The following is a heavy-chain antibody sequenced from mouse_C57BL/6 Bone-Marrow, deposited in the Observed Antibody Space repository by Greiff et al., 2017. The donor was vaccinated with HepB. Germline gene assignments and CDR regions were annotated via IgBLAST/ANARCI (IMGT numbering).Heavy chain of an antibody. J-gene: IGHJ3*01. CDR2: IYPVCGET. CDR3: GRDGYDSAWFAY. Sequence: QLQPSVASLSSPFSSVTLSCKASGYTFTDHIMNWVKKRPGQGLEWIGRIYPVCGETNYNQKFMGKATFSVDRSSSTVYMVLNSLTSEDPAVYYGGRDGYDSAWFAYWGQGTLVTVSA. D-gene: IGHD2-2*01. CDR1: GYTFTDHI. V-gene: IGHV1-11*01.